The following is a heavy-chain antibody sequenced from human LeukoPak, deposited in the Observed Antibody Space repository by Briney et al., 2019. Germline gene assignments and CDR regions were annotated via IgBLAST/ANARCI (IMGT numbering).Heavy chain of an antibody. CDR3: ANSECRTGQAEYFQH. CDR1: GFTFRPSG. D-gene: IGHD2-15*01. Sequence: GGSLRLSCAASGFTFRPSGMYWVRQAPGKGLEWVAMIWNDGNKKNHADSVKGRFVISRGNSRDTLYLQMNSLRAEDTAVYYRANSECRTGQAEYFQHWGQGTLVTVSS. CDR2: IWNDGNKK. J-gene: IGHJ1*01. V-gene: IGHV3-33*07.